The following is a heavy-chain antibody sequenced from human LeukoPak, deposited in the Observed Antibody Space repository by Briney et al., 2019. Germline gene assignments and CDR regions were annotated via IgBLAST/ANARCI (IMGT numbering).Heavy chain of an antibody. Sequence: GESLKISCKGSGYSFTSYWIGWVRQMPGKGLEWMGIIYPGDSDTRYSPSFQGQVTISADKSISTAYLQWSSLKASDTATYYCARIGYCSGGSCYGIDYWGQGTLVTVSS. CDR1: GYSFTSYW. CDR3: ARIGYCSGGSCYGIDY. CDR2: IYPGDSDT. J-gene: IGHJ4*02. D-gene: IGHD2-15*01. V-gene: IGHV5-51*01.